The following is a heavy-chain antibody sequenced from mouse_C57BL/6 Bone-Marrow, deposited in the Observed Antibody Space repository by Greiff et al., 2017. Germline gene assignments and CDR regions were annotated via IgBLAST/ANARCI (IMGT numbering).Heavy chain of an antibody. D-gene: IGHD1-1*01. V-gene: IGHV5-17*01. CDR1: GFTFSDYG. CDR2: ISSGSSTI. CDR3: ARPLYYGSSSFAY. J-gene: IGHJ3*01. Sequence: EVQLVASGGGLVKPGGSLTLSCAASGFTFSDYGMHWVRQAPEKGLEWVASISSGSSTIYYADTVKGRFTISRDNAKNTLVLQMTSLRSEDTAMYYCARPLYYGSSSFAYWGQGTLVTVSA.